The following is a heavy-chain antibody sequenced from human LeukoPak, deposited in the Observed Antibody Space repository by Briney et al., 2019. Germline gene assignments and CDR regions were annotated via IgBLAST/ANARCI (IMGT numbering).Heavy chain of an antibody. CDR1: GYTFSTYW. J-gene: IGHJ4*02. D-gene: IGHD6-19*01. CDR3: ARLLEGVAGTWGY. V-gene: IGHV5-51*01. Sequence: GESLKISCKGSGYTFSTYWIAWVRQMPGKRLEWMGIIYPGDSDTRYSPSFQGQVTISADKSISTAYLQWSSLKASDTAMYYCARLLEGVAGTWGYWGQGTLVTVSS. CDR2: IYPGDSDT.